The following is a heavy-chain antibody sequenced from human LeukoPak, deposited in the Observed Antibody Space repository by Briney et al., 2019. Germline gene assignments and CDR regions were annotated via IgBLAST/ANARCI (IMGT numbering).Heavy chain of an antibody. Sequence: AASVKVSCKVSGYTLTELSMHWVRQAPGKGLEWMGGFDPEDGETIYAQKFQGRVTMTEDTSTDTAYMELSSLRSEDTAVYYCARGREVYYDSSGPPRYWGQGTLVTVSS. CDR2: FDPEDGET. J-gene: IGHJ4*02. CDR3: ARGREVYYDSSGPPRY. V-gene: IGHV1-24*01. CDR1: GYTLTELS. D-gene: IGHD3-22*01.